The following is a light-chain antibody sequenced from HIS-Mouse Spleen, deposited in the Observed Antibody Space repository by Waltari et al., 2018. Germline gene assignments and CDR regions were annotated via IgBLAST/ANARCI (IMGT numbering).Light chain of an antibody. Sequence: TCRASQSISSWLAWYQQKPGKAPKLLIYKASSLESGVPSRFSGSGSGTEFTLTISSLQPDDFATYYCQQYNSYPYTFGQGTKLEIK. V-gene: IGKV1-5*03. CDR3: QQYNSYPYT. CDR2: KAS. CDR1: QSISSW. J-gene: IGKJ2*01.